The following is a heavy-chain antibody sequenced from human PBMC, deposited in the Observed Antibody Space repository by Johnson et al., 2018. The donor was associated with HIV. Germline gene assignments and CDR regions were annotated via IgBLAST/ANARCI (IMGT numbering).Heavy chain of an antibody. V-gene: IGHV3-43*01. Sequence: EVQLVESGGEVVQPGGSLRLSCAASGFTFDDNTMHWVRQAPGKGLEWVSLISWDGGSTYYADSVKGRFTISRDNSKNSLYLQMNSLRTEDTALYYCVKGRRWLPYGGAFDIWGQGTMVTVSS. D-gene: IGHD4-23*01. CDR1: GFTFDDNT. J-gene: IGHJ3*02. CDR2: ISWDGGST. CDR3: VKGRRWLPYGGAFDI.